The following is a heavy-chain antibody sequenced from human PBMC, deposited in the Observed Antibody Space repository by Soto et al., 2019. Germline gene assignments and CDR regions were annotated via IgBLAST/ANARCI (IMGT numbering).Heavy chain of an antibody. CDR2: ISYDGSNK. J-gene: IGHJ6*02. D-gene: IGHD3-16*01. V-gene: IGHV3-30-3*01. Sequence: QVQLVESGGGVVQPGRSLRLSCAASGFTFSSYAMHWVRQAPGKGLEWVAVISYDGSNKYYADSVKGRFTISRDNSKNTLYLQMNSLRAEDTAVYYCARDRGYYYNYGMDVWGQGTTVTVSS. CDR3: ARDRGYYYNYGMDV. CDR1: GFTFSSYA.